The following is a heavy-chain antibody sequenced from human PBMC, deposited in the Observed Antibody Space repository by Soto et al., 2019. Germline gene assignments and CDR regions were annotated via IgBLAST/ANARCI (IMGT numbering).Heavy chain of an antibody. CDR1: GGTFSSYA. D-gene: IGHD3-16*02. V-gene: IGHV1-69*13. CDR2: IIPIFGTA. Sequence: GASVKVSCKASGGTFSSYAISWVRQAPGQGLEWMGGIIPIFGTANYAQKFQGRVTITADESTSTAYMELSSLRSEDTAVYYCARFYASGSYPYDYWGQGTLVTVSS. CDR3: ARFYASGSYPYDY. J-gene: IGHJ4*02.